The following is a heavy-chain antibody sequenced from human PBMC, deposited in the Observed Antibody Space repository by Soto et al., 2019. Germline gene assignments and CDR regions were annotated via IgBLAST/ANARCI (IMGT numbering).Heavy chain of an antibody. Sequence: SETLSLTCTVSGGSISSSTYYWAWIRQPPEKVLEWIGNMYYSGSTYYNPSLKSRVTMSVDTSKNQFSLKLSSVTAADPSDYYCARIVVIPAAPDYYNYYGDAVRGQGTTVTVSS. CDR3: ARIVVIPAAPDYYNYYGDAV. CDR1: GGSISSSTYY. D-gene: IGHD2-15*01. V-gene: IGHV4-39*01. CDR2: MYYSGST. J-gene: IGHJ6*02.